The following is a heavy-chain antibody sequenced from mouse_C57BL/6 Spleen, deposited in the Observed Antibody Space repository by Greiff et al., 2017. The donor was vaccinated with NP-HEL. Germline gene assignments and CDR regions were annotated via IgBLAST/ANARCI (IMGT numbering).Heavy chain of an antibody. CDR1: GFSLTSYG. D-gene: IGHD1-1*01. Sequence: VKVVESGPGLVQPSQSLSITCTVSGFSLTSYGVHWVRQSPGKGLEWLGVIWRGGSTDYNAAFMSRLSITKDNSKSQVFFKMNSLQADDTAIYYCAKHGSYAMDYWGQGTSVTVSS. CDR2: IWRGGST. J-gene: IGHJ4*01. V-gene: IGHV2-5*01. CDR3: AKHGSYAMDY.